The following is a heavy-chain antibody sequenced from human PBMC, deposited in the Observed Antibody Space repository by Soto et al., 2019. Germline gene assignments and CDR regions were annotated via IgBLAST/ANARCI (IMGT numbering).Heavy chain of an antibody. CDR1: GFTLNNFD. V-gene: IGHV3-23*01. Sequence: XGSRWLSCAASGFTLNNFDLSWVRQAPGKGLEWVSAINGSGGTTYYAGSVKGRFTISKDSSKNTLYLQINSLRAEDTAVYYCEKHDSSGTSWFDNWSQGSLVTGSS. D-gene: IGHD3-22*01. J-gene: IGHJ4*02. CDR3: EKHDSSGTSWFDN. CDR2: INGSGGTT.